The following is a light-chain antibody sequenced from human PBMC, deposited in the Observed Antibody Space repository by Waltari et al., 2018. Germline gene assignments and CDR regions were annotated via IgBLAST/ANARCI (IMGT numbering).Light chain of an antibody. V-gene: IGLV2-23*01. J-gene: IGLJ2*01. CDR3: FSYADGRSLV. CDR2: EGT. Sequence: QSALTQPASVSGSPGQSITISCTGSSTDLGSSTLVSWYQRHPDKAPHLLIYEGTERPSGISHRFSGSKSGNTAYLTISKLQAEDEADYYCFSYADGRSLVFGGGTKLTVL. CDR1: STDLGSSTL.